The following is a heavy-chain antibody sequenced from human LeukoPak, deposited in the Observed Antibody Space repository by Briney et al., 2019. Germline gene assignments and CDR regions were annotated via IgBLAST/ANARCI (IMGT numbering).Heavy chain of an antibody. D-gene: IGHD2-2*01. V-gene: IGHV4-38-2*02. Sequence: PSETLSLTCAVSGYSINNGYQWAWIRQSPGRGLEWIGSIYHNGGAHYNPSLRSRVVISVDTSNNQFSLRLSSVTVADTAVYYCVRDPRWLTPDCTSTSCYENYFDPWGRGTLVTVSS. CDR1: GYSINNGYQ. CDR3: VRDPRWLTPDCTSTSCYENYFDP. J-gene: IGHJ5*02. CDR2: IYHNGGA.